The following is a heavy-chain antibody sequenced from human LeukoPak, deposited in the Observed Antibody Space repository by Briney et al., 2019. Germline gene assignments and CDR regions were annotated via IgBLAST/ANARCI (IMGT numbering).Heavy chain of an antibody. CDR1: GYTFTSYD. Sequence: ASVKVSCKASGYTFTSYDINWVRQATGQGLEWMGWMNPNSGNTGYAQKFQGRVTMTRNTSISTAYMELSSLRSEDTAVYYCAREGTAMADGTDFDHWGQGTLVTVSS. CDR2: MNPNSGNT. D-gene: IGHD5-18*01. J-gene: IGHJ4*02. CDR3: AREGTAMADGTDFDH. V-gene: IGHV1-8*01.